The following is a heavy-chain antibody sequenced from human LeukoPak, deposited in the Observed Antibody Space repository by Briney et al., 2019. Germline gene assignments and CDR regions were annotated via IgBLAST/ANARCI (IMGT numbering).Heavy chain of an antibody. Sequence: GGSLRLSCATSGFTFSSYSINWVRQAPGKGLQWVSYISSSSSSKYYADSVKGRFTISRDNAKNSLYLQMNSLRAEDTAVYYCARGTGTLTTDFDYRGQGTLVTVSS. V-gene: IGHV3-48*01. J-gene: IGHJ4*02. CDR2: ISSSSSSK. CDR1: GFTFSSYS. CDR3: ARGTGTLTTDFDY. D-gene: IGHD1-7*01.